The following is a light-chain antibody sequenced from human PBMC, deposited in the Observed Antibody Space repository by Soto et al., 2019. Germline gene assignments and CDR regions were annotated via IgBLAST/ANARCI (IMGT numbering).Light chain of an antibody. Sequence: HSVLTQAPSASGIPGQRVSISCSGSSYNIGSNTVNWYQQLPGTAPKLVIYSNNQRPSGVPDRFSGSKSGTSASLAISGLQSEDEADYYCVAWDDSLNGYVVFGGGTKVTVL. CDR1: SYNIGSNT. V-gene: IGLV1-44*01. J-gene: IGLJ2*01. CDR2: SNN. CDR3: VAWDDSLNGYVV.